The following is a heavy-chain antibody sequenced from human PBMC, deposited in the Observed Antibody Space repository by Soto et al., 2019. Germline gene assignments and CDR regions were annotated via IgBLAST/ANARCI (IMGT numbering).Heavy chain of an antibody. V-gene: IGHV4-59*01. CDR3: AGDRKVTTKGYNYYFGVDG. D-gene: IGHD5-12*01. Sequence: SETLSLTCSVSGGSITNYYWNWIRQPPGKGLEWIGYISYNGSTNYNPSLKIRVTISVNMSKKQFSLELRSVTAADTAVYYCAGDRKVTTKGYNYYFGVDGWGQGTTVTVSS. J-gene: IGHJ6*02. CDR2: ISYNGST. CDR1: GGSITNYY.